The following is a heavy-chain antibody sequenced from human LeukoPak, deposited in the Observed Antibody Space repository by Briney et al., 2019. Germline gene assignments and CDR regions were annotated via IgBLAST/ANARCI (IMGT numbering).Heavy chain of an antibody. CDR3: ARYGGYDRYFDY. J-gene: IGHJ4*02. CDR2: INHSGST. D-gene: IGHD5-12*01. CDR1: GGSFSGYY. Sequence: SETLSLTCAVYGGSFSGYYWSWIRQPPGKGLEWIGEINHSGSTNYNPSLKSRVTMSVDTSKNQFSLKLSSVTAADTAVYYCARYGGYDRYFDYWGQGTLVTVSS. V-gene: IGHV4-34*10.